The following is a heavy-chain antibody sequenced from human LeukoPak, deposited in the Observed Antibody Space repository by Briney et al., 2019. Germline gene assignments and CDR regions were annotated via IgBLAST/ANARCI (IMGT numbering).Heavy chain of an antibody. Sequence: PGGSLRLSCAASGLTFSNYWMHWVPQAPGKGLVWVSPINSDGIGTTYADSVKGRFTISRDNAKNTLYLQMNSLRAEDTAVYYCASGISSGWYSPGIDYWGQGTLVTVSS. D-gene: IGHD6-19*01. CDR2: INSDGIGT. CDR3: ASGISSGWYSPGIDY. J-gene: IGHJ4*02. V-gene: IGHV3-74*01. CDR1: GLTFSNYW.